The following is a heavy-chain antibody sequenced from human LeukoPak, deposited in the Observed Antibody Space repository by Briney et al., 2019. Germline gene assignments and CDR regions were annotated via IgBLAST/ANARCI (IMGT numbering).Heavy chain of an antibody. CDR2: INHSGST. J-gene: IGHJ4*02. Sequence: SETLSLTCAVYGGSFSGYYWSWIRQPPGKGLEWIGEINHSGSTNYDPSLKSRVTISVDTSKNQFSLKLSSVTAADTAVYYCAGLRPTVTTGEYYFDYWGQGTLVTVSS. V-gene: IGHV4-34*01. D-gene: IGHD4-17*01. CDR1: GGSFSGYY. CDR3: AGLRPTVTTGEYYFDY.